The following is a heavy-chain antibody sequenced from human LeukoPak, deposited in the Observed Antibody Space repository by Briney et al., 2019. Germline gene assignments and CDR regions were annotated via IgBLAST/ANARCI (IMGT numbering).Heavy chain of an antibody. CDR3: AKVSGLLYSSSSGLVLYYFDY. J-gene: IGHJ4*02. V-gene: IGHV3-23*01. D-gene: IGHD6-6*01. Sequence: GGSLRLSCAASGFTFSSYAMSWVRQAPGKGLEWVSAISGSGGSTYYADSVKGRFTISRDNSKNTLNLQMNSLRAEDTAVYYCAKVSGLLYSSSSGLVLYYFDYWGQGTLVTVSS. CDR2: ISGSGGST. CDR1: GFTFSSYA.